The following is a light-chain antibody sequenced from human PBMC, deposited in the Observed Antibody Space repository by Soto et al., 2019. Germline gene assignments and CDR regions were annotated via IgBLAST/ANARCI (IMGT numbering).Light chain of an antibody. CDR1: SNDLGAYNY. Sequence: QSALTQSRSVSGSPGQSVTISCTGTSNDLGAYNYVSWYQQEPGKAPKLMIYDVSKRPSGVPDRFSGSKSGNTASLTISGLQAEDEADYYCCSYAGSYTYVFGTGTKVTVL. CDR2: DVS. V-gene: IGLV2-11*01. CDR3: CSYAGSYTYV. J-gene: IGLJ1*01.